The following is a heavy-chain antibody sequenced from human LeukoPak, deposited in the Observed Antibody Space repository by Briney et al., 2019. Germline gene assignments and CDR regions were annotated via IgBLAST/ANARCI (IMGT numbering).Heavy chain of an antibody. CDR1: GCTFSSYW. CDR3: ARQNYDFWSGYIVY. V-gene: IGHV3-7*01. Sequence: PGGSLRLSWAASGCTFSSYWMRWVRQAPGKGLEWVGNINEDGSEKYYVESVKGRFTISRDNAKNSLYLPMTSLRAEDTAVYYCARQNYDFWSGYIVYWGQGTLVTVSS. J-gene: IGHJ4*02. D-gene: IGHD3-3*01. CDR2: INEDGSEK.